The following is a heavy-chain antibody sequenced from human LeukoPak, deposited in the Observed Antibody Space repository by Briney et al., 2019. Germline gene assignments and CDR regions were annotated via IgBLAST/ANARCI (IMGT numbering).Heavy chain of an antibody. Sequence: SETLSLTCTVSGGSISSYFWNWIRQSPGKGLEWVGYVYYRGSTNYNPSLKSRVTISVDTSKNQFSLELSSVTAADTAVYYCARDMTRAVPIPGTYYYAYAMDVWGQGTTVTVAS. V-gene: IGHV4-59*01. CDR2: VYYRGST. CDR1: GGSISSYF. J-gene: IGHJ6*02. D-gene: IGHD6-13*01. CDR3: ARDMTRAVPIPGTYYYAYAMDV.